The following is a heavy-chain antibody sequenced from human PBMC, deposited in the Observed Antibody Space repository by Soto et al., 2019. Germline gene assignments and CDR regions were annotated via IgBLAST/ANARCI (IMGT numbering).Heavy chain of an antibody. CDR3: VRGSSGWLIYHEYGMDY. CDR2: IWYDGSNK. Sequence: QVQLVESGGGVVQPGRSLRLSCAASGFTFSSYGMHWVRQAPGKGLEWVAVIWYDGSNKYYADSVKGRFTISRDNSKNSLDPQMNSLSAEDTAVYYCVRGSSGWLIYHEYGMDYWGQGTTVTVSS. V-gene: IGHV3-33*01. D-gene: IGHD3-3*01. CDR1: GFTFSSYG. J-gene: IGHJ6*01.